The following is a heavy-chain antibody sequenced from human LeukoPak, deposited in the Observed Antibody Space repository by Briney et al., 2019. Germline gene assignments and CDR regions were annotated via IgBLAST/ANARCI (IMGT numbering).Heavy chain of an antibody. J-gene: IGHJ6*02. CDR3: ARRGVTMVRGVTSYGMDV. D-gene: IGHD3-10*01. CDR2: IYTSGST. V-gene: IGHV4-4*07. CDR1: GGSISSYY. Sequence: SETLSLTCTVSGGSISSYYWTWVRQPAGKGLEWIGRIYTSGSTNYNPSLKSRVTISVDTSKNQFSLKLSSVTAADTAVYYCARRGVTMVRGVTSYGMDVWGQGTTVTVSS.